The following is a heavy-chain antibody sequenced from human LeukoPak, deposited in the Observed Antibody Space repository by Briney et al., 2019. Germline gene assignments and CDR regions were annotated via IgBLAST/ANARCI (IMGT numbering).Heavy chain of an antibody. V-gene: IGHV3-23*01. CDR2: ISGSGGST. CDR1: GFTFSSYT. CDR3: ARSTGSSPFDY. J-gene: IGHJ4*02. Sequence: GGSLGLSCAASGFTFSSYTMTWVGQAPGKGLEWVSAISGSGGSTYYADSVKGRFTISRDNSKDTLYLQMNSLRAEDTAVYYCARSTGSSPFDYWGQGTLVTVSS. D-gene: IGHD2-15*01.